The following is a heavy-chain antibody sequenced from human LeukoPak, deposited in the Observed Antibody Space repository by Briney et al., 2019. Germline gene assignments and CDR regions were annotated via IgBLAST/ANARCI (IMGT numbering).Heavy chain of an antibody. V-gene: IGHV4-4*07. CDR3: AATQDNYDGSSCYYVVS. CDR1: GGSSTSYY. D-gene: IGHD3-22*01. CDR2: MYSSGTT. Sequence: PSETLSLTCSVSGGSSTSYYWSWIRQPAGKGLEWIGRMYSSGTTNYNPSLKSRVTMSVDKAKNKFSLKLTSVTAADTAFYYCAATQDNYDGSSCYYVVSWGQGALVTVSS. J-gene: IGHJ4*02.